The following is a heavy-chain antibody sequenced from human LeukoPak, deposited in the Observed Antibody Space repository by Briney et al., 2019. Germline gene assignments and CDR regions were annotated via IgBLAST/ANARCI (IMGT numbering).Heavy chain of an antibody. V-gene: IGHV3-33*08. CDR3: VEDAQRGFVYSDSFQY. D-gene: IGHD5/OR15-5a*01. CDR2: IWSDATNM. Sequence: GGSLRLSCAASGFTFNSYWMSCVRQTPGKGLEWVASIWSDATNMFYGDSVKGRFFIQRDNVQKTVYLEMRSLRTEDTAVYYCVEDAQRGFVYSDSFQYWGQGSLVTVSS. J-gene: IGHJ4*02. CDR1: GFTFNSYW.